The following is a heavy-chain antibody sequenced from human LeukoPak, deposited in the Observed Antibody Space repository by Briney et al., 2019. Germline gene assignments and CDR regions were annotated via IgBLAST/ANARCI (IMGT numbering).Heavy chain of an antibody. CDR2: ITDTGGDT. V-gene: IGHV3-23*01. Sequence: PGGSLRLSCAASGFTFGAYAMSWVRQAPGKVLEWVSAITDTGGDTYSADSVKGRFIISRDNSKNTLYLQMNSLRAEDTAVYYYAKGSSGSRPYYFDYWGQGTLVTVSS. D-gene: IGHD3-10*01. CDR1: GFTFGAYA. J-gene: IGHJ4*02. CDR3: AKGSSGSRPYYFDY.